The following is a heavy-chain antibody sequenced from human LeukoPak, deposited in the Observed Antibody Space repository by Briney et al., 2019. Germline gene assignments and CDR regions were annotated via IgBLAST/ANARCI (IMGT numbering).Heavy chain of an antibody. V-gene: IGHV3-30*04. CDR2: ISYDGSNK. CDR1: GFTFSSYA. D-gene: IGHD3-3*01. Sequence: GGSLRLSRAASGFTFSSYAMHWVRQAPGKGLEWVAVISYDGSNKYYADSVKGRFTISRDNSKNTLYLQMNSLRAEDTAVYYCARDGRDDFWSGYYFDYWGQGTRDPVSS. CDR3: ARDGRDDFWSGYYFDY. J-gene: IGHJ4*02.